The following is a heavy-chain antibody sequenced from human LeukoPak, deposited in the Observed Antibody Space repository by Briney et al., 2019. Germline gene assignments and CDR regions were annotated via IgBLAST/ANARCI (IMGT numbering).Heavy chain of an antibody. CDR3: ARQTGSGLFILP. D-gene: IGHD3/OR15-3a*01. J-gene: IGHJ4*02. CDR2: IYYSGST. CDR1: GGSISSNSYY. Sequence: SETLSLTCAVSGGSISSNSYYWGWIRQPPGKGLEWIGSIYYSGSTYYDPSLKSRVTISVDTSKNQFSLKLSSVTAADTAVYYCARQTGSGLFILPGGQGTLVTVSS. V-gene: IGHV4-39*01.